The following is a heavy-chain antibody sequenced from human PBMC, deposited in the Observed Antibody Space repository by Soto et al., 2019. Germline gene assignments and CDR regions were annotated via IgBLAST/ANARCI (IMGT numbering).Heavy chain of an antibody. D-gene: IGHD6-13*01. CDR2: ISNNGAHT. V-gene: IGHV3-64*01. CDR3: ARRGYGSRWPNVYMDV. Sequence: PGGSLRLSCAASGFAFYNYAMIWVRQAPGKGLEYVSGISNNGAHTDYAKSVKGRFTISRDNSENTLYLQMGSLRAEDMALYYCARRGYGSRWPNVYMDVWGKGTTVTVSS. CDR1: GFAFYNYA. J-gene: IGHJ6*03.